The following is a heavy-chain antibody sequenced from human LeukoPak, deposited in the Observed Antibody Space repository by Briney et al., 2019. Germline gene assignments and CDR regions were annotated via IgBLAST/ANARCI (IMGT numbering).Heavy chain of an antibody. CDR2: IYYSGST. V-gene: IGHV4-39*01. J-gene: IGHJ4*02. CDR3: ARAGYYDSSGYYYWYIDY. CDR1: GGSISSSSYY. D-gene: IGHD3-22*01. Sequence: SETLSLTCTVSGGSISSSSYYWGWIRQPPGKGLEWIGSIYYSGSTYYNPSLKSRVTISVDTSKNQFSLKLSSVTAADTAVYYCARAGYYDSSGYYYWYIDYWGQGTLVTVSS.